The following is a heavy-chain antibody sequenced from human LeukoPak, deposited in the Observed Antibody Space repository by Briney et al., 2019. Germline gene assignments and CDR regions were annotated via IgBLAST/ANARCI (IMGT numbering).Heavy chain of an antibody. Sequence: ASVKVSCKASGYTFTSYDINWVRQATGEGLEWMAWMNPNNGNTGNAQKFQGRVTLTRITSISTAYMELSGLRSEDTAVYYCAVGVLSGGHEWAFYIWGQGTMVTVSS. J-gene: IGHJ3*02. CDR3: AVGVLSGGHEWAFYI. V-gene: IGHV1-8*01. D-gene: IGHD5-12*01. CDR1: GYTFTSYD. CDR2: MNPNNGNT.